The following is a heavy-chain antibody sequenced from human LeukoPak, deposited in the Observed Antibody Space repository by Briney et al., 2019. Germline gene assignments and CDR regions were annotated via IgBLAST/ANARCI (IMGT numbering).Heavy chain of an antibody. D-gene: IGHD3-22*01. CDR3: ARSFTMIVVVIDY. V-gene: IGHV1-46*03. CDR1: GYTFTGYY. J-gene: IGHJ4*02. CDR2: INPSGGST. Sequence: GASVKVSCKASGYTFTGYYLHWVRQAPGQGLEWMGIINPSGGSTSYAQKFQGRVTMTRDTSTSTVYMELSSLRSEDTAVYYCARSFTMIVVVIDYWGQGTLVTVSS.